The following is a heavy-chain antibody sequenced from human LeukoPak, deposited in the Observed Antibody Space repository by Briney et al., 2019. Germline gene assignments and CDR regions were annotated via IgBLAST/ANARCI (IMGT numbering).Heavy chain of an antibody. CDR3: ARDLTTVTTAVFAY. CDR2: ISSSSTYI. V-gene: IGHV3-21*06. CDR1: GFTFSSYS. J-gene: IGHJ4*02. D-gene: IGHD4-11*01. Sequence: GGSLRLSCAASGFTFSSYSMNWVRQAPGKGLEWVSSISSSSTYIYYADSVKGRFTISRDKAKNSLYLQMNSLRAEGTAVYYCARDLTTVTTAVFAYWGQGTLVTVSS.